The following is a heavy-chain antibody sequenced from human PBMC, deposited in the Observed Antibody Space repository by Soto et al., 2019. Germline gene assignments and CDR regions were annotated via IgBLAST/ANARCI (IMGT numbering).Heavy chain of an antibody. J-gene: IGHJ4*02. D-gene: IGHD1-1*01. V-gene: IGHV1-46*01. CDR2: INPSGGST. Sequence: GASVKVSCKASGYTFTSYYMHWVRQAPGQGLEWMGIINPSGGSTSYAQKFQGRVTMTRDTSTSTVYMELSSLRSEDTAVYYCARDGNWNDPAPTYYFDVWGQGSLVTVSS. CDR1: GYTFTSYY. CDR3: ARDGNWNDPAPTYYFDV.